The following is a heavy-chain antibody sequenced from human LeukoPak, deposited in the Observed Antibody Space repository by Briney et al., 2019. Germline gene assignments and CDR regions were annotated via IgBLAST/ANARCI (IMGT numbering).Heavy chain of an antibody. Sequence: GGSLRLSCAASGFTFSSYEMNWVRQAPGKGLEWLSYISNSGATIYYADSVKGRFTISRDNAKNSLYLQMNSLRAEDTAVYYCAREGVLVGGQRGYYMDVWGKGTTVTVSS. CDR1: GFTFSSYE. J-gene: IGHJ6*03. CDR3: AREGVLVGGQRGYYMDV. CDR2: ISNSGATI. D-gene: IGHD1-26*01. V-gene: IGHV3-48*03.